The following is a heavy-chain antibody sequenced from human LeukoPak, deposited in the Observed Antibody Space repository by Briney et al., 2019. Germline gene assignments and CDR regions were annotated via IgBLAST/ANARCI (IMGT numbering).Heavy chain of an antibody. J-gene: IGHJ6*02. Sequence: SETLSLTCTVSGGSISTYYWTWIRQPPGKGLEWIGYSHYSGSTNYNPSLKSRVTKSLDTSTNQLSLKLNSVTAADTAVYYCARAPRGESDAASGFYGVDVWGQGTTVIVSS. CDR2: SHYSGST. CDR3: ARAPRGESDAASGFYGVDV. D-gene: IGHD3-22*01. V-gene: IGHV4-59*01. CDR1: GGSISTYY.